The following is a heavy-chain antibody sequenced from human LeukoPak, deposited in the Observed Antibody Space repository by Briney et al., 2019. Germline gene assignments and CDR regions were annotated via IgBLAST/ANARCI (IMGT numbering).Heavy chain of an antibody. J-gene: IGHJ5*02. CDR3: ARDLGYCTGGTCYPNWFDP. D-gene: IGHD2-15*01. V-gene: IGHV1-3*01. Sequence: ASVKVSCKASGYTFTSYAMHWVRQAPGQRLEWMGWINAGNDNTKYSQKFQGRVTITRDTSARTAYMELSSLRSDDTAVYYCARDLGYCTGGTCYPNWFDPWGQGTLVTVSS. CDR2: INAGNDNT. CDR1: GYTFTSYA.